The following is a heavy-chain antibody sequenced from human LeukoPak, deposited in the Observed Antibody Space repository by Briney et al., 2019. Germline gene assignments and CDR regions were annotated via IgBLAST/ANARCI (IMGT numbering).Heavy chain of an antibody. CDR1: GFTFSSYG. J-gene: IGHJ4*02. V-gene: IGHV3-30*02. CDR2: IRYDGSNK. Sequence: PGGSLRLSCAASGFTFSSYGMHWVRQAPGKGLEWVAFIRYDGSNKYYADSVKGRFTISRDNSKNTLYLQMNSLRAEDTALYYCARGHYYGSGSSDYWGQGTLVTVSS. D-gene: IGHD3-10*01. CDR3: ARGHYYGSGSSDY.